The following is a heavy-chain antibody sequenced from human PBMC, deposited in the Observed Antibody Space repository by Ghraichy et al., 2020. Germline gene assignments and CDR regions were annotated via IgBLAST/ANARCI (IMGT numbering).Heavy chain of an antibody. D-gene: IGHD2-21*01. CDR2: IDSSSSYI. V-gene: IGHV3-21*01. CDR3: ARDYLVVSATEYYGMDV. CDR1: GFTFSSYS. Sequence: GGSLRLSCAASGFTFSSYSMNWVRQAPGKVLEWVSSIDSSSSYIYYGDSVKGRFTISRDNAKNSLYLQMNSLRAEDTAVYYCARDYLVVSATEYYGMDVWGQGTTVTVSS. J-gene: IGHJ6*02.